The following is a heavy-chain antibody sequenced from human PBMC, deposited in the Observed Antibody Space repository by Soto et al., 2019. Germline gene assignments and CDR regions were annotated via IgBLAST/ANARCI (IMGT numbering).Heavy chain of an antibody. CDR2: INADNGNT. Sequence: QVQLVQSGAEVKKPGASVKVSCKASGYTFTSYAVHWVRQAPGQRLEWMGWINADNGNTRYLQNFQGRVTITRDTSATTAYMELSSLRSEDTAVYYCARGPYSGYDYGDYWGQGTLVTVSS. V-gene: IGHV1-3*01. D-gene: IGHD5-12*01. J-gene: IGHJ4*02. CDR1: GYTFTSYA. CDR3: ARGPYSGYDYGDY.